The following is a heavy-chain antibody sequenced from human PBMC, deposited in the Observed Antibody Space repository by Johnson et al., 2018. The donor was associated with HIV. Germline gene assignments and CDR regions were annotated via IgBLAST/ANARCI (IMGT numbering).Heavy chain of an antibody. V-gene: IGHV3-11*04. CDR2: ISSSGSTI. J-gene: IGHJ3*02. CDR1: GFTFSDYY. CDR3: ASITTMAAAGRGAFDI. D-gene: IGHD6-13*01. Sequence: QEQLVESGGGLVKPGGSLRLSCAASGFTFSDYYMGWIRQAPGKGLDWVSSISSSGSTIYYADSVKGRFTLSRDNAKNSLYLQMNRLRAGDTAVYYCASITTMAAAGRGAFDIWGQGTMVTVSS.